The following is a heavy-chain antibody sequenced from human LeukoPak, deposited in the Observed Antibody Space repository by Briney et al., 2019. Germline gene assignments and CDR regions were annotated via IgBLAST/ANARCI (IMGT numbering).Heavy chain of an antibody. CDR3: ARGPPRGKYYYMDV. D-gene: IGHD1-1*01. CDR1: GFTFSSFD. CDR2: IGTASDT. J-gene: IGHJ6*03. Sequence: GGSLRLSCAASGFTFSSFDMHWVRQPTGQGLEWVSTIGTASDTYYPGSVEGRCTLSRDNAKNSLYLQINSLAAGDTAVYYCARGPPRGKYYYMDVWGKGTTVTVSS. V-gene: IGHV3-13*01.